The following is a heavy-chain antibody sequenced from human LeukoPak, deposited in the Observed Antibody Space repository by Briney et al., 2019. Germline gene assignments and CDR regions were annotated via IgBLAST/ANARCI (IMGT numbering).Heavy chain of an antibody. CDR1: GGSISSSSYS. D-gene: IGHD3-10*01. J-gene: IGHJ4*02. V-gene: IGHV4-39*07. CDR2: IYYSGST. CDR3: ARSYGSGNYFDY. Sequence: SSETLSLTCTVSGGSISSSSYSWGWIRQPPGKGPERIGSIYYSGSTFYTPSLKSRVTISVDTSKNQFSLKLSSVTAADTAVYYCARSYGSGNYFDYWGQGTLVTVSS.